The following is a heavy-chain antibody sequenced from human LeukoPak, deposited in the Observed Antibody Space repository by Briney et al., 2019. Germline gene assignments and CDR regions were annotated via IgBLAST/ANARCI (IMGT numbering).Heavy chain of an antibody. CDR1: GFTFSDYY. V-gene: IGHV3-11*06. Sequence: GGSLRLSCAASGFTFSDYYMSWIRQAPGKGLEWVSYISSSSSYTNYADSVKGRFTISRDNAKNSLYLQMNSLRVEDTAVYYCARDRGRVAGEYFDYWGQGTLVTVSS. J-gene: IGHJ4*02. CDR2: ISSSSSYT. CDR3: ARDRGRVAGEYFDY. D-gene: IGHD6-19*01.